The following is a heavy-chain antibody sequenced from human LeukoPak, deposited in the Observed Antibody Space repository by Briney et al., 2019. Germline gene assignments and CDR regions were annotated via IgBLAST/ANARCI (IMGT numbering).Heavy chain of an antibody. CDR2: ISDTGGRT. Sequence: GGSLRLSCAVSGITLSNYGMTWVRQAPGKGLEWVAGISDTGGRTNYADSVKGRFTISRDNPKNTLYLQMNSLRAEDTAVCFCAKRGVVIRVILVGFHKEAYYFDSWGQGALVTVSS. V-gene: IGHV3-23*01. J-gene: IGHJ4*02. D-gene: IGHD3-22*01. CDR3: AKRGVVIRVILVGFHKEAYYFDS. CDR1: GITLSNYG.